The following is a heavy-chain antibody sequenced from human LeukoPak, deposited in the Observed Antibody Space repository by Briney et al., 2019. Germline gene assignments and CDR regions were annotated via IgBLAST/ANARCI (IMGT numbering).Heavy chain of an antibody. CDR3: ARELTQGSIAAAGIDY. J-gene: IGHJ4*02. CDR1: GGSLSGYY. Sequence: TSETLSLTCAVYGGSLSGYYWSWIRQPPGKGLEWIGEINHSGSTNYNPSLKSRVTISVDTSKNQFSLKLSSVTAADTAVYYCARELTQGSIAAAGIDYWGQGTLVTVSS. D-gene: IGHD6-13*01. CDR2: INHSGST. V-gene: IGHV4-34*01.